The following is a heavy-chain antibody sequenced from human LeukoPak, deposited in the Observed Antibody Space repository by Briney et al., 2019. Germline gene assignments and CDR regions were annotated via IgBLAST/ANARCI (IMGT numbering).Heavy chain of an antibody. CDR2: IYYSGST. V-gene: IGHV4-59*01. Sequence: PSETLSLTCTVSGGSISSYYWSWVRQPPGKGLEWIGYIYYSGSTNYNPSLKSRVAISVDTSKNQFSLKLSSVTAADTAVYYCAGKRFGRYDPAEYYYMDVGGKGTTVTVS. CDR3: AGKRFGRYDPAEYYYMDV. J-gene: IGHJ6*03. CDR1: GGSISSYY. D-gene: IGHD5-12*01.